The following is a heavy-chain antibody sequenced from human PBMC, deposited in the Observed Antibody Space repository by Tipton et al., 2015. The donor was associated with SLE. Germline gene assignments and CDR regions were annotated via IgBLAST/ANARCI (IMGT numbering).Heavy chain of an antibody. J-gene: IGHJ4*02. Sequence: SLRLSCAASGFTFSSYAMSWVRQAPGKGLEWVSVIYSGGSTYYADSVKGRFTISRDNSKNTLYLRMNSLRAEDTAVYYCARDLGSWGFDYWGQGTLVTVSS. V-gene: IGHV3-23*03. CDR1: GFTFSSYA. CDR2: IYSGGST. CDR3: ARDLGSWGFDY. D-gene: IGHD2-15*01.